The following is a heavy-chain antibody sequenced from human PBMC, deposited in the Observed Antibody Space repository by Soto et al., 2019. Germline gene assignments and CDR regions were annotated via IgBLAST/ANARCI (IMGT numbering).Heavy chain of an antibody. Sequence: PSETLSLTCAVYGGSFSGYYWSWIRQPPGKGLEWIGEINHSGSTNYNPSLKSRVTISVDTSKNQFSLKLSSVTAADTAVYYCARRVGFAVTTVLRYYYYYMDVWGKGTTVTVSS. V-gene: IGHV4-34*01. D-gene: IGHD4-4*01. CDR3: ARRVGFAVTTVLRYYYYYMDV. CDR2: INHSGST. J-gene: IGHJ6*03. CDR1: GGSFSGYY.